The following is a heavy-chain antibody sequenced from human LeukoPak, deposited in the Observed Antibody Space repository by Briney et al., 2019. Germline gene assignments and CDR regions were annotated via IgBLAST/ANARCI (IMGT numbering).Heavy chain of an antibody. CDR1: GFTLRGSA. J-gene: IGHJ4*02. CDR2: LRSKANSYAT. D-gene: IGHD6-19*01. V-gene: IGHV3-73*01. Sequence: GGSLRLSRAASGFTLRGSAMHWVRQASGKGLEWVGRLRSKANSYATAYAASVKGRFTISRDDSKDTAYLQMNSLKTEDTAGYYCTIHGGSGWYKYFDYWGQGTLVTVS. CDR3: TIHGGSGWYKYFDY.